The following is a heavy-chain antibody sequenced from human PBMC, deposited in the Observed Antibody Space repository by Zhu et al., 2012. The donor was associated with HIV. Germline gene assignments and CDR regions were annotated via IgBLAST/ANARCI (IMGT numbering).Heavy chain of an antibody. Sequence: QVQLQESGPRLVKFSQTLSLTCGVSRYSISRGYYWAWIRQPLGKGLEWIATIFHSGSPHYNPSLKNRVSVSVDTSKNQYSLKLTSVTAADTAVYYCASSSSGYGYFDYWGRGXLVTVSS. D-gene: IGHD5-18*01. V-gene: IGHV4-38-2*01. J-gene: IGHJ4*02. CDR1: RYSISRGYY. CDR3: ASSSSGYGYFDY. CDR2: IFHSGSP.